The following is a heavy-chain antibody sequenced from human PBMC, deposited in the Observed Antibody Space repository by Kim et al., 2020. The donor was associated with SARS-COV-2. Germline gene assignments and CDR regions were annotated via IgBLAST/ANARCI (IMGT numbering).Heavy chain of an antibody. V-gene: IGHV3-7*01. CDR2: SEN. CDR3: ARGGSWTFDC. Sequence: SENFDADSVQGRFTIARDNGKNSLYLQMNSMRADDTAVYHCARGGSWTFDCWGRGTLVTVSS. J-gene: IGHJ4*02. D-gene: IGHD1-1*01.